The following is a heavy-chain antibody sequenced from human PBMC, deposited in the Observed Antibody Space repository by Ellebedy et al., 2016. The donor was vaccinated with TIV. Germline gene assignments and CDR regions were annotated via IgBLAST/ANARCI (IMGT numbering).Heavy chain of an antibody. CDR2: ISPYNGYA. CDR1: GYTFSTQG. Sequence: ASVKVSCKASGYTFSTQGISWVRQAPGQGLEWMGWISPYNGYAGYAQRFRDRVSLTADTSTSTAYMELSNLRSDDTAGYYCAREVYGDSLNWFDPWGQGTLVTVSS. CDR3: AREVYGDSLNWFDP. J-gene: IGHJ5*02. V-gene: IGHV1-18*01. D-gene: IGHD4-17*01.